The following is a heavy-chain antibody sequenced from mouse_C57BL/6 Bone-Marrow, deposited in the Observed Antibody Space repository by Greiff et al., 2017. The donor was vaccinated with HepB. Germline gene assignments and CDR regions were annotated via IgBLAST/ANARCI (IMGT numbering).Heavy chain of an antibody. Sequence: EVQVVESGGGLVQPGGSMKLSCVASGFTFSNYWMNWVRQSPEKGLEWVAQIRLKSDNYATHYAESVKGRFTISRDDSKSSVYLQMNNLRAEDTGIYYCTGGIVGLYDVGFAYWGQGTLVTVSA. CDR2: IRLKSDNYAT. D-gene: IGHD2-12*01. J-gene: IGHJ3*01. CDR1: GFTFSNYW. V-gene: IGHV6-3*01. CDR3: TGGIVGLYDVGFAY.